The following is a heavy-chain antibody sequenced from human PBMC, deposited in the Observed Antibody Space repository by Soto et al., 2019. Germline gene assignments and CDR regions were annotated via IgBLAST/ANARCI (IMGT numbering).Heavy chain of an antibody. CDR3: ARSPGREDIVVVVAAH. CDR1: GFTFSSYA. Sequence: QVQLVESGGGVVQPGRSLRLSCAASGFTFSSYAMHWVRQAPGKGLEWVAVISYDGSNKYYADSVKGRFTISRDNSKNTLYLQMNSLRAEDTAVYYCARSPGREDIVVVVAAHWGQGTLVTVSS. V-gene: IGHV3-30-3*01. CDR2: ISYDGSNK. D-gene: IGHD2-15*01. J-gene: IGHJ4*02.